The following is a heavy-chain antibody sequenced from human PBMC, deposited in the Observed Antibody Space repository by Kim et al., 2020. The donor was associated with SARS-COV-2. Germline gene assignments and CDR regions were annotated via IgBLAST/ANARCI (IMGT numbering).Heavy chain of an antibody. D-gene: IGHD2-15*01. J-gene: IGHJ2*01. CDR3: ARNTWVAPNWYFDL. CDR2: IFHSGPT. Sequence: ETLSLTCSVSGGSMTSDSDYWAWIRQPPGKGLEWIGSIFHSGPTYYSPSLHTRVTISADTSMNHFSLKLNSVTAADTAVYYCARNTWVAPNWYFDLWG. V-gene: IGHV4-39*01. CDR1: GGSMTSDSDY.